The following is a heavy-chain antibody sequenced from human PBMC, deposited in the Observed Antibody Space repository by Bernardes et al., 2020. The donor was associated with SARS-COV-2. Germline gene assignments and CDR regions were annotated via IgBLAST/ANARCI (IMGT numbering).Heavy chain of an antibody. CDR2: IVPILGQP. Sequence: SVKVSCTATGNSFSTYTVSWVRQAPGQGLAWMGRIVPILGQPTYVQKFQGRVTITADISTRTAFLEVNSLTSDDAAVYYCARERTTGGVGYFFDFWGQGTLVTVSS. D-gene: IGHD1-7*01. J-gene: IGHJ4*02. CDR1: GNSFSTYT. CDR3: ARERTTGGVGYFFDF. V-gene: IGHV1-69*08.